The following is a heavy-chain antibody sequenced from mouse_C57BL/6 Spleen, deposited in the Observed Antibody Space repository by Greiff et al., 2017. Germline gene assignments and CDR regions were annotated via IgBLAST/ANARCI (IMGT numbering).Heavy chain of an antibody. CDR1: GYAFSSSW. Sequence: SGPELVKPGASVKISCKASGYAFSSSWMNWVKQRPGKGLEWIGRIYPGDGDTNYNGKFKGKATLTADKSSSTAYMQLSSLTSEDSAVYFCARFDTTVVEGYWGQGTTLTVSS. CDR3: ARFDTTVVEGY. J-gene: IGHJ2*01. D-gene: IGHD1-1*01. V-gene: IGHV1-82*01. CDR2: IYPGDGDT.